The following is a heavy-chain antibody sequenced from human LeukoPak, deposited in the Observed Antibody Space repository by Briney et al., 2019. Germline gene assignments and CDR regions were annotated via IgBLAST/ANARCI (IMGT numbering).Heavy chain of an antibody. D-gene: IGHD2-2*01. Sequence: GASVKVSCKVSGYTLTELSMHWVRQAPGKGIEWMGGFDPEDGETIYAQKFQGRVTMTEDTSTDTAYMELSSLRSEDTAVYYCVLGYCSSTSCPRIGWFDPWGQGTLVTVSS. V-gene: IGHV1-24*01. J-gene: IGHJ5*02. CDR3: VLGYCSSTSCPRIGWFDP. CDR2: FDPEDGET. CDR1: GYTLTELS.